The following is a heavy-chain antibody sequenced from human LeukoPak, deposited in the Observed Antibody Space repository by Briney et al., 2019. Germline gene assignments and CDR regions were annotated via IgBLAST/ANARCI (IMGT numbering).Heavy chain of an antibody. CDR3: AKQRAGSAWFTLDF. J-gene: IGHJ4*02. Sequence: PGGSLRLSCAASGFTFTTHAMSWVRQAPGKGLEWVSAFSGSITKTYYANSVKGRFTISRDNSKNTLYLQMSSLRAEDTALYYCAKQRAGSAWFTLDFWGPGTLVTVSS. D-gene: IGHD6-19*01. V-gene: IGHV3-23*01. CDR1: GFTFTTHA. CDR2: FSGSITKT.